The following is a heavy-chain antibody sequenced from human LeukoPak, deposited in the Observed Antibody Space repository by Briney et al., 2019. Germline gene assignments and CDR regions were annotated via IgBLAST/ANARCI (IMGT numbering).Heavy chain of an antibody. D-gene: IGHD5-24*01. Sequence: GRSLRLSCAASGFTFSSYAMHWVRQAPGKGLEWVAVISYDGSNKYYADSVKGRFTISRDNSKNTLYLQMNSLRAEDTAVYYCARDTSEEIYYFDYWGQGTLVTVSS. CDR3: ARDTSEEIYYFDY. J-gene: IGHJ4*02. CDR2: ISYDGSNK. CDR1: GFTFSSYA. V-gene: IGHV3-30-3*01.